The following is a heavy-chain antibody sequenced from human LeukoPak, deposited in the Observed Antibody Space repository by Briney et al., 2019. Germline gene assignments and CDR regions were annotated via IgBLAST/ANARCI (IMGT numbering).Heavy chain of an antibody. CDR1: GGSFSGYY. J-gene: IGHJ4*02. V-gene: IGHV4-34*01. D-gene: IGHD4-17*01. Sequence: PSETLSLTCAVYGGSFSGYYWSWIRQPPGKGLEWIGEINHSGSTNYNPSLKSRVTISVDTSKNQFSLKLSSVTAADTAVYYCARPYGDEYYFDYWGQGTLVTVSS. CDR2: INHSGST. CDR3: ARPYGDEYYFDY.